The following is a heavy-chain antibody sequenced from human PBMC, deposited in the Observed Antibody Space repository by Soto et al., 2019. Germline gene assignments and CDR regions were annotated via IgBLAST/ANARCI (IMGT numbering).Heavy chain of an antibody. V-gene: IGHV4-30-4*01. J-gene: IGHJ6*02. Sequence: LSLTCTVSGGSISSGDYYWSWIRQPPGKCLEWIGYIYYSGSTYYNPSLKSRVTISVDTSKNQFSLKLSSVTAADTAVYYCARGYYYDSSGYSTPLHYYYYGMDVWVQEAKVTVXS. D-gene: IGHD3-22*01. CDR1: GGSISSGDYY. CDR2: IYYSGST. CDR3: ARGYYYDSSGYSTPLHYYYYGMDV.